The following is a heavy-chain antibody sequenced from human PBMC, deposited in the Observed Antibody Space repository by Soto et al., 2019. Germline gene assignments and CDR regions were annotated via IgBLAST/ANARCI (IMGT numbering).Heavy chain of an antibody. D-gene: IGHD2-8*01. J-gene: IGHJ5*02. CDR1: GYTFTSDW. CDR3: MRQLGVDADNWFQP. Sequence: PGESLKISCVASGYTFTSDWIGWVRPMPGKGLEWRGIIIPGDSDTRYSPSFRGQVTNSADKSNSTAYLQWSSLKASDTAMYYCMRQLGVDADNWFQPWGQGTLVTVPS. V-gene: IGHV5-51*01. CDR2: IIPGDSDT.